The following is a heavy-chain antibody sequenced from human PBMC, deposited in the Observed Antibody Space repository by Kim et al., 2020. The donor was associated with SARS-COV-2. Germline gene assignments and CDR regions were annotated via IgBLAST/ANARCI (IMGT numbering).Heavy chain of an antibody. D-gene: IGHD3-9*01. CDR1: GFTFSSYG. CDR3: ARDRALRYFDG. J-gene: IGHJ4*02. V-gene: IGHV3-33*01. CDR2: IWYDGSNK. Sequence: GGSLRLSCAASGFTFSSYGMHWVRQAPGKGLEWVAVIWYDGSNKYYADSVKGRFTISRDNSKNTLYLQMNSLRAEDTAVYYCARDRALRYFDGWGQGTLVTVSS.